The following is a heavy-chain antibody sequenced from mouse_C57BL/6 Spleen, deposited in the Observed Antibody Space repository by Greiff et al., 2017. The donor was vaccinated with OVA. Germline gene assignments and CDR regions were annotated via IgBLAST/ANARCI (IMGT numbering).Heavy chain of an antibody. CDR2: IYPSDSET. CDR3: AREDGYYFDY. V-gene: IGHV1-61*01. Sequence: VQLQQPGAELVRPGSSVKLSCKASGYTFTSYWMDWVKQRPGQGLEWIGNIYPSDSETHYNQKFKDKATLTVDKSSSTAYMQLSSLTSEDSAVYYCAREDGYYFDYWGQGTTLTVSS. CDR1: GYTFTSYW. J-gene: IGHJ2*01. D-gene: IGHD2-3*01.